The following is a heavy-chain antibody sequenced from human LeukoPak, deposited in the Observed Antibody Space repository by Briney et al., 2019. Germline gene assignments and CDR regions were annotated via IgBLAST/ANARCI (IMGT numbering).Heavy chain of an antibody. Sequence: PSETLSLTCTVSDGSISSYYWSWIRQPPGKGLEWIGYIYYSGSTNYNPSLKSRVTISVDTSKNQFSLKLSSVTAADTAVYYCARDYHAYYDSSGHFDYWGQGTLVTVSS. CDR1: DGSISSYY. V-gene: IGHV4-59*01. CDR3: ARDYHAYYDSSGHFDY. J-gene: IGHJ4*02. D-gene: IGHD3-22*01. CDR2: IYYSGST.